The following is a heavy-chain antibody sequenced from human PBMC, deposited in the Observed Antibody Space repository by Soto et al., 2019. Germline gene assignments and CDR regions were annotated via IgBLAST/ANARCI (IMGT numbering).Heavy chain of an antibody. V-gene: IGHV3-23*01. Sequence: EVQLLASGGGLVQPGGSLRLSCAASGFTFSNHAMSWXRXXXXXXXXXXSSIGDSGDSIVYADSVKGRFTISRDNSKXXXXXQXXXXXXXXXXXYXCAKTVVVVXXTLGWLDPWGQGTLVTVSS. D-gene: IGHD2-15*01. J-gene: IGHJ5*02. CDR2: IGDSGDSI. CDR1: GFTFSNHA. CDR3: AKTVVVVXXTLGWLDP.